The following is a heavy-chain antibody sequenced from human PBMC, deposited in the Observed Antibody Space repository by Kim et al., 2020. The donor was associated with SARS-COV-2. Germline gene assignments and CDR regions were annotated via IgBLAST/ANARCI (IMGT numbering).Heavy chain of an antibody. J-gene: IGHJ4*02. V-gene: IGHV1-46*01. Sequence: FQGRVTMTRDTSTSTVYMELSSLRSEDTAVYYCARGIVVVVAATPDLFDYWGQGTLVTVSS. CDR3: ARGIVVVVAATPDLFDY. D-gene: IGHD2-15*01.